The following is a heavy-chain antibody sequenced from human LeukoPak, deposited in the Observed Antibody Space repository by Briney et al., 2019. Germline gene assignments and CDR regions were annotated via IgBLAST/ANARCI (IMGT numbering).Heavy chain of an antibody. J-gene: IGHJ4*02. CDR3: ASGWSGFGVGY. Sequence: GESLRLSCAASGFTFSSYWMHWVRQAPGKGLVGVSRINIDGSSTSYADSVKGRFTISRDNAKNTVYLQMNSLRAEDTAVYYCASGWSGFGVGYWGQASLVTVSS. CDR2: INIDGSST. V-gene: IGHV3-74*01. D-gene: IGHD5-12*01. CDR1: GFTFSSYW.